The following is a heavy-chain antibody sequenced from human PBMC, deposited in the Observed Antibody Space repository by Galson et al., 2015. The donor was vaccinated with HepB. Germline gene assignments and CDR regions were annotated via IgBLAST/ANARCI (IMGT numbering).Heavy chain of an antibody. J-gene: IGHJ4*02. Sequence: CAISGDSVSSNSAAWNWIRQSPSRGLEWLGRTYYRSKWYNDYAESVKSRININPDSSKNQFSLQLNSVTPEDTAVYYCARDSGPQDVDTVMVKFDYWGQGSLVTVSS. CDR3: ARDSGPQDVDTVMVKFDY. CDR1: GDSVSSNSAA. CDR2: TYYRSKWYN. D-gene: IGHD5-18*01. V-gene: IGHV6-1*01.